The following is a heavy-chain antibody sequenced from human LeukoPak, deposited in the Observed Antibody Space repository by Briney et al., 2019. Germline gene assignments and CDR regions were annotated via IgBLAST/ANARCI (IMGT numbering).Heavy chain of an antibody. CDR2: VSVSDSST. CDR3: GKDPNGDCIGAFDI. J-gene: IGHJ3*02. CDR1: GFIFSNYA. D-gene: IGHD2-21*02. V-gene: IGHV3-23*01. Sequence: GGSLRLSCAASGFIFSNYALSWVRQAPGKGLEWVSSVSVSDSSTYYAESVKGRFTVSRDNSKNMLYLQMNSLRADDTALYYCGKDPNGDCIGAFDIWGQGTMVTVSS.